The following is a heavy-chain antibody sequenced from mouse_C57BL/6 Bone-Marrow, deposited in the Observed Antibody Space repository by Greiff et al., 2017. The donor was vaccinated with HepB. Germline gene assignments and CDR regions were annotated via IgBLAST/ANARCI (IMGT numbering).Heavy chain of an antibody. CDR3: ARDYYGSPFAY. Sequence: VQLQQSGPVLVKPGASVKMSCKASGYTFTDYYMNWVKQSHGKSLEWIGVINPYNGGTSYNQKFKGKATLTVDKSSSTAYMELNSLTSEDSAVYYCARDYYGSPFAYWGQGTLVTVSA. J-gene: IGHJ3*01. CDR1: GYTFTDYY. CDR2: INPYNGGT. D-gene: IGHD1-1*01. V-gene: IGHV1-19*01.